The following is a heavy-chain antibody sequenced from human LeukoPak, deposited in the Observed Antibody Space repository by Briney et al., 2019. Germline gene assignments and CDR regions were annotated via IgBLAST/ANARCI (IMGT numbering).Heavy chain of an antibody. J-gene: IGHJ4*02. V-gene: IGHV1-3*01. Sequence: ASVKVSCKASGYSFITYVMHWVRRAPGQRLEWMGWINADSGDTKYSQNVQGRLTITRDTSASTAYMELSSLRSEDTAVYYCARDYGDYFFDYWGQGTLVTVSS. CDR2: INADSGDT. CDR3: ARDYGDYFFDY. D-gene: IGHD4-17*01. CDR1: GYSFITYV.